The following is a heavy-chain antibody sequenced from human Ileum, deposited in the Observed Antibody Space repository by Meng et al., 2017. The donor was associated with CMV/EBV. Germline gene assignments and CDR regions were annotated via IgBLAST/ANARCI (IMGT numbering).Heavy chain of an antibody. CDR3: ARERVVIAMGAFDI. CDR2: ISYDGSNK. V-gene: IGHV3-30-3*01. D-gene: IGHD2-21*01. CDR1: GFTFSSYA. J-gene: IGHJ3*02. Sequence: GESLKISCAASGFTFSSYAMHWVRQAPGKGLEWVAVISYDGSNKYYADSVKGRFTISRDNSKNTLYLQMNSLRAEDTAVYYCARERVVIAMGAFDIWGQGKMV.